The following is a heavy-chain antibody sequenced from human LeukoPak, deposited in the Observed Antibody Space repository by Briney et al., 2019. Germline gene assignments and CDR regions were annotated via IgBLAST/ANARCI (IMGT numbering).Heavy chain of an antibody. CDR3: ARVGYYDSSGYYFQH. Sequence: ASVKVSCKASGYTFTGYYMHWVRQAPGQGLEWMGWINPNSGGTNYAQKFQGRVTMTRDTSISTAYMELCRLRSDDTAVYYCARVGYYDSSGYYFQHWGQGTLVTVSS. CDR1: GYTFTGYY. D-gene: IGHD3-22*01. J-gene: IGHJ1*01. V-gene: IGHV1-2*02. CDR2: INPNSGGT.